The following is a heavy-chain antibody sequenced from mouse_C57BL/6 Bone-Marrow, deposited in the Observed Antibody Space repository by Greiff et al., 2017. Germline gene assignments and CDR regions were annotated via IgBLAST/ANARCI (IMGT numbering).Heavy chain of an antibody. D-gene: IGHD2-4*01. V-gene: IGHV2-5*01. CDR1: GFSLTSYG. Sequence: QVQLQQSGPGLVQPSQSLSITCTVSGFSLTSYGVHWVRQSPGKGLAWLGVIWRGGSTDYNAAFMSRLSITKDNSKSQVFFKMNSLQADDTAIYYCGRLRPFYYAMDYWGQGTSVTVSS. CDR2: IWRGGST. CDR3: GRLRPFYYAMDY. J-gene: IGHJ4*01.